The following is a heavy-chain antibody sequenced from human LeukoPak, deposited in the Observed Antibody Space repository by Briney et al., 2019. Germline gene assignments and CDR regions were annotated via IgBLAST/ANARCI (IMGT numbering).Heavy chain of an antibody. J-gene: IGHJ4*02. CDR3: ARVGRYYDNTGSLDY. Sequence: ASVKVSCKASGYTFTGYYMHWVRQAPGQGLEWMGWINPNSGDTNYAQKFQDRVTMTRDTSISIAYMELSRLRSDDTAVYYCARVGRYYDNTGSLDYWGQGTLVTVSS. V-gene: IGHV1-2*02. CDR1: GYTFTGYY. CDR2: INPNSGDT. D-gene: IGHD3-22*01.